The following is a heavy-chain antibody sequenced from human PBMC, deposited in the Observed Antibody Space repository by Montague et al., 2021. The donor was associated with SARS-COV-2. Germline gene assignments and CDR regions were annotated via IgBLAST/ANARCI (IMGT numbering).Heavy chain of an antibody. CDR1: GGSISSGGYY. J-gene: IGHJ6*02. CDR3: ARGCLSYFGAGSHCYGMDV. Sequence: TLSLTCTVSGGSISSGGYYWSWIRQHPGKGLEWIGYISYSGSTYYNPSLKSRVTISVDTSKNQFSLKLSSVTAADTAVYYCARGCLSYFGAGSHCYGMDVWGQGTTVTVSS. CDR2: ISYSGST. V-gene: IGHV4-31*03. D-gene: IGHD3-10*01.